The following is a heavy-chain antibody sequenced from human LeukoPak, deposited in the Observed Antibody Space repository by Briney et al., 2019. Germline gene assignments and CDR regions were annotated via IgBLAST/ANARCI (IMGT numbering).Heavy chain of an antibody. CDR1: GYTFTGYY. V-gene: IGHV1-2*02. J-gene: IGHJ6*03. CDR2: INPNSGGT. D-gene: IGHD3-9*01. CDR3: ARDYYDILTGYYSYYYYYYMDV. Sequence: GASVKVSCKASGYTFTGYYMHWVRQAPGQGLEWMGWINPNSGGTNYAQKFQGRVTMTRDTSISTAYMELSGLRSDDTAVYYCARDYYDILTGYYSYYYYYYMDVWGKGTTVTVSS.